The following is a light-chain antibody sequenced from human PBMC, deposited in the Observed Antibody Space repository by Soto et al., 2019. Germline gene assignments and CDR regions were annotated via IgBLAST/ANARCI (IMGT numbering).Light chain of an antibody. V-gene: IGLV3-21*04. CDR2: YDN. Sequence: SYELTQSPSVSVAPGKTARITCGGNNIGSKSVHWYQQKPGQAPVLVIYYDNDRPSGIPERFSGSNSGNTATLTINRVEAGDEADYYCQVWDSSSDHPVFGGGTKVTVL. CDR3: QVWDSSSDHPV. CDR1: NIGSKS. J-gene: IGLJ2*01.